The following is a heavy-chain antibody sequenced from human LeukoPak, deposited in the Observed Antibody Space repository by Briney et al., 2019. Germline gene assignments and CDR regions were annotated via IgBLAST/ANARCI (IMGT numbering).Heavy chain of an antibody. V-gene: IGHV4-59*11. CDR3: ASGSYYFDY. D-gene: IGHD1-26*01. J-gene: IGHJ4*02. CDR1: GGSISSHY. Sequence: ETLSLTCTVSGGSISSHYWSWIRQPPGKGLEWIGYISYSGSTKYNPSLKSRVTISVDTSKNQFSLKLSSVTAADTAVYYCASGSYYFDYWGQGTLVTVSS. CDR2: ISYSGST.